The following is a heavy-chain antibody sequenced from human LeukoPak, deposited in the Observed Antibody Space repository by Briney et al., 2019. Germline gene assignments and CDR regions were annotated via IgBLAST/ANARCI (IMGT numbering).Heavy chain of an antibody. J-gene: IGHJ5*02. V-gene: IGHV1-2*02. CDR2: INPNSGGT. CDR3: ANTYALGNYYKGGFDP. D-gene: IGHD3-10*01. Sequence: ASVKVSCKASGYTFIDYYMHWVRQAPAQGLEWMGWINPNSGGTNYAQNFQGRVTMTRDTSIRTVYMELSRLRSDDTAVYYCANTYALGNYYKGGFDPWGQGTLVTVSS. CDR1: GYTFIDYY.